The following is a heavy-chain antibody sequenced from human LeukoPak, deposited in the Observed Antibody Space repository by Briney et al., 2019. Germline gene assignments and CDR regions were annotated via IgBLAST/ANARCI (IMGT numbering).Heavy chain of an antibody. CDR3: ARAGYCSGGSCYGMDV. CDR2: IWYDGSNK. Sequence: GRSLRLSCADSGFTFSSYGMHWVRQAPGKGLEWVVVIWYDGSNKYYADSVKGRFTISRDNSKNTLYLQMNSLQAEDTAVYYCARAGYCSGGSCYGMDVWGQGTTVTVSS. D-gene: IGHD2-15*01. V-gene: IGHV3-33*08. J-gene: IGHJ6*02. CDR1: GFTFSSYG.